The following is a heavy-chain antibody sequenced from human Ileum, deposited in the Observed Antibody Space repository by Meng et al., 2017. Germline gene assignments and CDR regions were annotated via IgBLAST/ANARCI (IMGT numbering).Heavy chain of an antibody. J-gene: IGHJ2*01. D-gene: IGHD2-2*01. V-gene: IGHV4-4*07. Sequence: QAQLPESGPGLVKPSETLSLTCHVSGGSISNYYWSWIRQPAGKGLEWIGRIYASVSTNYNPSLKTRITMSVDTSKSQFSLKLTSITAADTAVYYCVRDGSSSSGGTLWGRGTLVTVSS. CDR3: VRDGSSSSGGTL. CDR1: GGSISNYY. CDR2: IYASVST.